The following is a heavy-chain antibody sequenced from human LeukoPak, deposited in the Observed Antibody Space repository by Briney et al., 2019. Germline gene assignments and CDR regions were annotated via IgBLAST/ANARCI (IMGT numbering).Heavy chain of an antibody. CDR3: VTRTD. Sequence: PSETLSLTCTVYGGSFSSHYWAWIRQPPGKGLEWIGEINPAGGTNYNPSLKSRVTMSIDTSKNHFSLKLSSVTGADTAVYYCVTRTDWGQGTLVTVSS. CDR1: GGSFSSHY. CDR2: INPAGGT. J-gene: IGHJ4*02. V-gene: IGHV4-34*01. D-gene: IGHD1-14*01.